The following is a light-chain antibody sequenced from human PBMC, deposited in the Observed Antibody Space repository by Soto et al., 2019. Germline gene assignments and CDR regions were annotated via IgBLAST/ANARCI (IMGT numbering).Light chain of an antibody. J-gene: IGKJ1*01. V-gene: IGKV3-15*01. CDR2: GAS. Sequence: EFVLTQSPGTLSLSPGERATLSCRASQSVSSSYLAWYQQKPGQAPRLLIYGASTRATGIPARFSGSGSGTEFTLTISSLQSEDFAVYYCQQYNDWPPETFGQGTKVDIK. CDR1: QSVSSSY. CDR3: QQYNDWPPET.